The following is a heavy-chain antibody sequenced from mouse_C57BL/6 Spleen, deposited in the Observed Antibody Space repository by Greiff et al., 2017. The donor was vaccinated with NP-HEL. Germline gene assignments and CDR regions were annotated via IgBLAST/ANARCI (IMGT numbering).Heavy chain of an antibody. V-gene: IGHV1-15*01. J-gene: IGHJ2*01. D-gene: IGHD3-2*02. Sequence: VQGVESGAELVRPGASVTLSCKASGYTFTDYEMHWVKQTPVHGLEWIGAIDPETGGTAYNQKFKGKAILTADKSSSTAYLELRSLTSEDAAVYYCTRGAQATHFDYWGQGTTLTVSS. CDR1: GYTFTDYE. CDR3: TRGAQATHFDY. CDR2: IDPETGGT.